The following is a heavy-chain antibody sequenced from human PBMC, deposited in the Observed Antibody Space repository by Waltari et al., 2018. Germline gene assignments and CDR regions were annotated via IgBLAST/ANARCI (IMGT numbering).Heavy chain of an antibody. V-gene: IGHV5-51*03. D-gene: IGHD1-20*01. CDR3: ARRYDSSTYNWFDP. Sequence: EVQLVQSGAEVKKPGESLKISCKGSGYSFTSYWIGWVRPMPGKGLEWVGIMYPGDSDTRYSPSFQGQVTSSADKSISTAYLQWSSLKASDPAMYYCARRYDSSTYNWFDPWGQGTLVTVSS. J-gene: IGHJ5*02. CDR2: MYPGDSDT. CDR1: GYSFTSYW.